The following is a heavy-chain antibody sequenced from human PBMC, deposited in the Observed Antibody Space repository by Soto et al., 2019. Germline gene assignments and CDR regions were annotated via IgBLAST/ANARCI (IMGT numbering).Heavy chain of an antibody. CDR2: ISGSGGST. D-gene: IGHD4-4*01. Sequence: EVQLLESGGGLVQPGGSLRLSCAASGFTFSSYAMSWVRQAPGKGLEWVSAISGSGGSTYYADSVTGGFTISRDNSKNMLYLKMTSMRADDTAVYYCAKAARNYRFDYWGQGTLVTVCS. V-gene: IGHV3-23*01. J-gene: IGHJ4*02. CDR3: AKAARNYRFDY. CDR1: GFTFSSYA.